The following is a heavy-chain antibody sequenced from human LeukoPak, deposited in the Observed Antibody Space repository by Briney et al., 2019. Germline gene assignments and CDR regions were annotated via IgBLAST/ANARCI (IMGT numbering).Heavy chain of an antibody. V-gene: IGHV4-39*01. CDR1: GGSIRSSSYY. D-gene: IGHD6-19*01. CDR2: IYYSGST. J-gene: IGHJ4*02. CDR3: ARQVVAVAGTGYFDY. Sequence: SETMSLTCTVSGGSIRSSSYYWGWIRQPPGKGLEWIGSIYYSGSTYYNASLKSRGTISVDTSKNQFSLKLNSVTAADTAVYFCARQVVAVAGTGYFDYWGQGTLVTVSS.